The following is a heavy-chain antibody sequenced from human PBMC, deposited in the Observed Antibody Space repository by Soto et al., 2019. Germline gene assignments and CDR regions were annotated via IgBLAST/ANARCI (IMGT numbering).Heavy chain of an antibody. Sequence: SVKVSCKASGLTFTNSAVQWVRQARGQRLEWMGWIVVGNGNADYAQKFRERVTITRDMSTSTAYLELHSLRSEDTAVYYCAGDVYDRSDGKDLGVYWG. J-gene: IGHJ4*01. CDR2: IVVGNGNA. CDR3: AGDVYDRSDGKDLGVY. CDR1: GLTFTNSA. D-gene: IGHD3-22*01. V-gene: IGHV1-58*01.